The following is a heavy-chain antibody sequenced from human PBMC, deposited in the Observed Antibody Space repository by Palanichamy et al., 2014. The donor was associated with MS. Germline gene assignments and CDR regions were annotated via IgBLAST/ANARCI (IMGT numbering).Heavy chain of an antibody. Sequence: EVQLLESGGGLVQPGGSLRLSCAASGFTSSSYAMSWVRQAPGKGLEWDSTISGSGVSTYYADSVKGRFPISRDNSKNTVYLQMNSLTAEDTAVHYCAKDREGSVPYLGMDVVGQGTTVTVSS. CDR1: GFTSSSYA. J-gene: IGHJ6*02. CDR2: ISGSGVST. V-gene: IGHV3-23*01. D-gene: IGHD3-10*01. CDR3: AKDREGSVPYLGMDV.